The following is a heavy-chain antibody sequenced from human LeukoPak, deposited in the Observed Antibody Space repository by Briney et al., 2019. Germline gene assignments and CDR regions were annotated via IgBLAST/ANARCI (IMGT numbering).Heavy chain of an antibody. CDR3: ARDKGGDTAMVYDY. V-gene: IGHV1-2*02. CDR2: INPNSGGT. D-gene: IGHD5-18*01. CDR1: GYTFTGYY. Sequence: ASVKVSCKASGYTFTGYYMHWVRQAPGQGLEWMGWINPNSGGTNYAQKFQGRVTMTRDTSISTAYMELSRLRSDDTAVYYCARDKGGDTAMVYDYWGQGTLVTVSS. J-gene: IGHJ4*02.